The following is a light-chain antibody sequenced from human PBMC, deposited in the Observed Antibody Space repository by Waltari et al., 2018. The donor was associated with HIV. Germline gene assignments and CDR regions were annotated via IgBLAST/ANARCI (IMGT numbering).Light chain of an antibody. Sequence: VLPPSPPTLSVSPCERATLSCKASPCVAFNLAWYQQKPGQAPRFLIYDTSTRATGVPARFSGSGSGTEFTLTISNLESEDFAMYYCHEYNRWPFTFGPGTKVEIK. CDR1: PCVAFN. J-gene: IGKJ4*01. CDR3: HEYNRWPFT. V-gene: IGKV3-15*01. CDR2: DTS.